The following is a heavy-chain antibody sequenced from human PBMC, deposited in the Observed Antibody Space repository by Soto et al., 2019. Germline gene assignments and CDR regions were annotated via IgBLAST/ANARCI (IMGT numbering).Heavy chain of an antibody. CDR2: ISKSGIDL. J-gene: IGHJ3*02. CDR3: APRKYGSFNIGAFDI. CDR1: GFSFSTYE. V-gene: IGHV3-48*03. Sequence: EVQLVESGGGLVQPGGSLRLSCAASGFSFSTYEMNWVRQAPGKGLEWVSYISKSGIDLYYADSVKGRCTISRDNANNSLYLQMNSLRAEETAVCYSAPRKYGSFNIGAFDIWGQGTMVTVSS. D-gene: IGHD1-26*01.